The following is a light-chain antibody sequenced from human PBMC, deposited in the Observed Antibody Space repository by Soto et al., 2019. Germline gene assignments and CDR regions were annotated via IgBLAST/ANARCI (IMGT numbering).Light chain of an antibody. Sequence: IEVIQWPAHLYVYTGAGATLSCRSMQCVVSSRLAWYRQKPGQAPSLLIYGASSRATGIPDRFSGSGSGTDFTLTISSLVPEAAAVFCCQKSISAPLLITFAEVTRLAIK. CDR3: QKSISAPLLIT. V-gene: IGKV3-20*02. CDR1: QCVVSSR. J-gene: IGKJ5*01. CDR2: GAS.